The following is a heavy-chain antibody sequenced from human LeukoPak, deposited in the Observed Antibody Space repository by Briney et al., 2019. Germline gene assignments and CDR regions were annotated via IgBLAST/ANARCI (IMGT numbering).Heavy chain of an antibody. Sequence: ASVKVSCKVSGYTLTELSMHWVRQAPGKGLEWMGGFDPEDGETIYAQKFQGRVTMTEDTSTDTAYIELSSLRSEDTAVYYCATGIAAAGQFDYWGQGTLVTVSS. CDR3: ATGIAAAGQFDY. D-gene: IGHD6-13*01. CDR2: FDPEDGET. CDR1: GYTLTELS. J-gene: IGHJ4*02. V-gene: IGHV1-24*01.